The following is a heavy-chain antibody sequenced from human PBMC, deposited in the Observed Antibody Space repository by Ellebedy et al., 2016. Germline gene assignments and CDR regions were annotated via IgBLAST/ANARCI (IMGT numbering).Heavy chain of an antibody. CDR3: AAFCSSLTCYSDWFDP. Sequence: GESLKISXVGSGFIFGNYGIHWARQAPGEGLEWVSAISGSGISTYYADSVKGRFTISRDNSKSTLYLQMNSLRVEDTAVYYCAAFCSSLTCYSDWFDPWGQGTLVTVSS. CDR2: ISGSGIST. V-gene: IGHV3-23*01. CDR1: GFIFGNYG. J-gene: IGHJ5*02. D-gene: IGHD2-2*01.